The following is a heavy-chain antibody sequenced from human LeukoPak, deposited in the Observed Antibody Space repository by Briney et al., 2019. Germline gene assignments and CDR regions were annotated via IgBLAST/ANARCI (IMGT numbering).Heavy chain of an antibody. V-gene: IGHV3-21*01. J-gene: IGHJ4*02. CDR1: GFPFSGYS. CDR2: ISSSAAYI. CDR3: ARDRVGATDYFDY. D-gene: IGHD1-26*01. Sequence: GGSLRLSCAASGFPFSGYSLHWVRQAPGKGLEWVSSISSSAAYIAYADSVKGRFTISRDNSKNTLYLQMNSLRAEDTAVYYCARDRVGATDYFDYWGQGTLVTVSS.